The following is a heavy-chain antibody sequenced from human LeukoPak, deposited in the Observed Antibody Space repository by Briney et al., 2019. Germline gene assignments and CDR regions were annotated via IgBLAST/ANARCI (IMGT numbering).Heavy chain of an antibody. CDR1: GGSINSGGYS. D-gene: IGHD3-10*01. J-gene: IGHJ4*02. Sequence: SQTLSLTCAVSGGSINSGGYSWSWIRQPPGKGLEWIGYIYHSGSTYYNPSLKSRVTISVDRSKNQFSLKLSSVTAADTAVYYCARASSRGTMVRGVFDYWGQGTLVTVSS. CDR3: ARASSRGTMVRGVFDY. V-gene: IGHV4-30-2*01. CDR2: IYHSGST.